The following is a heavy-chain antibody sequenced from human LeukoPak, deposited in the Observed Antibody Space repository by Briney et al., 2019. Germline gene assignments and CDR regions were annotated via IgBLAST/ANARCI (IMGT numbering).Heavy chain of an antibody. Sequence: SETLSLTCTVSGGSISSSSYYWGWIRQPPGKGLEWIGSIYYSGSTYYNPSLKSRVTISVDTSKNQFSLKLSSVPAADTAVYYCAMTYYYDSSDPFDIWGQGTMVTVSS. CDR2: IYYSGST. CDR1: GGSISSSSYY. CDR3: AMTYYYDSSDPFDI. V-gene: IGHV4-39*07. D-gene: IGHD3-22*01. J-gene: IGHJ3*02.